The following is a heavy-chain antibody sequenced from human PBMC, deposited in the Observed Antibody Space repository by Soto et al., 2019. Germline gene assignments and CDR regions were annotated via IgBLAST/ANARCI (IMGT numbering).Heavy chain of an antibody. CDR1: GASISSDNR. J-gene: IGHJ6*02. V-gene: IGHV4-4*02. CDR3: AKKVPAALRLYYFSGLDV. CDR2: ISRSGTT. Sequence: PSETLSLTCAVSGASISSDNRWTWVRQPPGEGLEWIGEISRSGTTKYNPPLASRVTISVDKSKNQFSLRLTSMTAADTAVYYCAKKVPAALRLYYFSGLDVWGQGTTVTVSS. D-gene: IGHD2-15*01.